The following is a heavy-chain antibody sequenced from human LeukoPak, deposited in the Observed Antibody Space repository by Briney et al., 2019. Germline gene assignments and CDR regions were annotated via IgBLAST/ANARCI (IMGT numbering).Heavy chain of an antibody. J-gene: IGHJ6*03. D-gene: IGHD3-10*01. CDR3: ARARVRGVYYYYYYYMDV. CDR2: IYSGGST. Sequence: GGSLRLSCAASGFTFSSYGMSWVRQAPGKGLEWVSVIYSGGSTYYADSVKGRFTISRDNSKNTLYLQMNSLRAEDTAVYYCARARVRGVYYYYYYYMDVWGKGTTVTISS. CDR1: GFTFSSYG. V-gene: IGHV3-53*01.